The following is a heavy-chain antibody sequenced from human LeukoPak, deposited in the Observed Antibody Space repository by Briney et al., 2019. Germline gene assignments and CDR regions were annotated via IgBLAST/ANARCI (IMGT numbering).Heavy chain of an antibody. J-gene: IGHJ5*02. V-gene: IGHV3-23*01. D-gene: IGHD5-24*01. CDR2: ISGSSGNT. CDR1: RFAFSSYA. Sequence: GGSLRLSCAASRFAFSSYAMTWVRQAPGKGLEWVSTISGSSGNTYYADSVKGRFTISRDNSKNTLYLQINSLRAEDTAVYYCAKDHSKQLRIRGFDPWGQGTLVTVSS. CDR3: AKDHSKQLRIRGFDP.